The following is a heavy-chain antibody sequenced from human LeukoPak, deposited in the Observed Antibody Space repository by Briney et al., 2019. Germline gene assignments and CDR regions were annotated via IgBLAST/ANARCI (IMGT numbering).Heavy chain of an antibody. Sequence: GGSLRLSCASSGFSFSHYWMNWVRQAPGKGLVWVSRVNTDGSITSYADSVKGRFTISRDNAKNTLYLQMNTLRAEDTAVYYCARAWGNGIDVRGQGTTITVSS. D-gene: IGHD3-16*01. CDR2: VNTDGSIT. CDR3: ARAWGNGIDV. CDR1: GFSFSHYW. V-gene: IGHV3-74*01. J-gene: IGHJ6*02.